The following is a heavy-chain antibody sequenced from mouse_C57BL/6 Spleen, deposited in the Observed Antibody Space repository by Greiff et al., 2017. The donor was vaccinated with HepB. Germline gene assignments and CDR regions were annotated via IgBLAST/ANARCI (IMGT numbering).Heavy chain of an antibody. CDR1: GYTFTSYW. CDR3: AKGYYGSNYAMDY. J-gene: IGHJ4*01. CDR2: INPSSGYT. D-gene: IGHD1-1*01. V-gene: IGHV1-7*01. Sequence: VQLVESGAELAKPGASVKLSCKASGYTFTSYWMHWVKQRPGQGLEWIGYINPSSGYTKYNQKFKDKATLTADKSSSTAYMQLSSLTYEDSAVYYCAKGYYGSNYAMDYWGQGTSVTVSS.